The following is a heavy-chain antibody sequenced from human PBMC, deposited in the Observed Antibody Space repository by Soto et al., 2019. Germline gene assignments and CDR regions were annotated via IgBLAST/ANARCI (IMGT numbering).Heavy chain of an antibody. Sequence: EVQLVESGGGLVKPGGSLRLSCAASGFTFSNAWMNWVRQAPGKGLEWVGRIKSKRDGGTTDYAAPVKGRFTISRDDSKNTLYLQMNSLKTEDTAVYYCFTWGGQKWGQGTLVTVSS. V-gene: IGHV3-15*07. CDR2: IKSKRDGGTT. D-gene: IGHD3-16*01. CDR3: FTWGGQK. CDR1: GFTFSNAW. J-gene: IGHJ4*02.